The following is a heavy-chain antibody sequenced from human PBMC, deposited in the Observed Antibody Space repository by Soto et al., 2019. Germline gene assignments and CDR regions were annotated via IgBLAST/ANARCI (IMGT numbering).Heavy chain of an antibody. CDR2: LSTYNGGT. Sequence: QVQLVQSGAEVKKPGASVKVSCKASGYTFTSSGISWVRQAPGQGPEWMGWLSTYNGGTNYAQKFQGTVTMTTDTSTSTAYMDLRSLRSDDRAVYYCSRTVAGYFDSWGQGTLVTVSS. D-gene: IGHD6-19*01. V-gene: IGHV1-18*01. CDR1: GYTFTSSG. J-gene: IGHJ4*02. CDR3: SRTVAGYFDS.